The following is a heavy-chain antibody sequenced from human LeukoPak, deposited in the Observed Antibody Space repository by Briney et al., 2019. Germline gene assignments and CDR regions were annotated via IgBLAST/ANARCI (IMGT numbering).Heavy chain of an antibody. Sequence: GGSLRLSCAASGFTFSSYGMSWVRQAPGKGLVWVSAISGSGGSTYYADSVKGRFTISRDNSKNTLYLQMNSLRAEDTAVYYCAKGSEEWFGEYYYMDVWGKGTTVTISS. D-gene: IGHD3-10*01. V-gene: IGHV3-23*01. CDR2: ISGSGGST. CDR1: GFTFSSYG. J-gene: IGHJ6*03. CDR3: AKGSEEWFGEYYYMDV.